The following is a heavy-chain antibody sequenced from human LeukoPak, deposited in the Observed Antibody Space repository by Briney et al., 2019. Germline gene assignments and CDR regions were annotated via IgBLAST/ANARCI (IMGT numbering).Heavy chain of an antibody. V-gene: IGHV4-38-2*02. CDR1: RYSISSGYY. J-gene: IGHJ6*03. CDR2: IYHSGST. CDR3: ARTLGKQQLVPYYYYYYMDV. D-gene: IGHD6-13*01. Sequence: SETLSLTCSVSRYSISSGYYWAWIRQPPGKGLEWIGSIYHSGSTNYNPSLKSRVTISVDKSKNQFSLKLSSVTAADTAVYYCARTLGKQQLVPYYYYYYMDVWGKGTTVTVSS.